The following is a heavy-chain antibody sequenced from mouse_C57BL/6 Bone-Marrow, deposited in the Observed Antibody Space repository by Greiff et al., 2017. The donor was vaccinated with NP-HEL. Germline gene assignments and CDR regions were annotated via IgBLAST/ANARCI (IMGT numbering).Heavy chain of an antibody. Sequence: QVTLKESGPGILQSSQTLSLTCSFSGFSLSTSGMGVSWIRQPSGKGLEWLAHIYWDDDKRYNPSLKSRLTISKDTSRNQVFLKITSVDTADTATYYCACFLWLRRYFDVWGTGTTVTVSS. D-gene: IGHD2-2*01. CDR2: IYWDDDK. V-gene: IGHV8-12*01. CDR3: ACFLWLRRYFDV. CDR1: GFSLSTSGMG. J-gene: IGHJ1*03.